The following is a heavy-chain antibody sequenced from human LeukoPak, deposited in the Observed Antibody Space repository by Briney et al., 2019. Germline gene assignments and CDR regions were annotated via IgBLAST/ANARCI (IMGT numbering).Heavy chain of an antibody. Sequence: GGSLRLSCAASGFTFSTYSMAWVRQGPGKGLEWVSSIYPNGGSTFYADSVKGRFTISRDNSKNTLYLQMSSLRTEDTAIYYCTKDVVPDSGWDLDYWGQGTLVTVSS. CDR3: TKDVVPDSGWDLDY. CDR2: IYPNGGST. V-gene: IGHV3-23*01. CDR1: GFTFSTYS. D-gene: IGHD6-19*01. J-gene: IGHJ4*02.